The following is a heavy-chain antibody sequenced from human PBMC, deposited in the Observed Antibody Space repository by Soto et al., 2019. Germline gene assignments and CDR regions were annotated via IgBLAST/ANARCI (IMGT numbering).Heavy chain of an antibody. V-gene: IGHV1-18*04. CDR2: ISAYNGNT. J-gene: IGHJ4*02. Sequence: GASVKVSCKASGYAFTSYRMSWVRQAPGQGLEWMGWISAYNGNTNYAQKLQGRVTMTTDTSTSTAYMELRSLRSDDTAVYYCARRRITMVRGVRGPVPYYFDYWGQGTLVTVYS. D-gene: IGHD3-10*01. CDR3: ARRRITMVRGVRGPVPYYFDY. CDR1: GYAFTSYR.